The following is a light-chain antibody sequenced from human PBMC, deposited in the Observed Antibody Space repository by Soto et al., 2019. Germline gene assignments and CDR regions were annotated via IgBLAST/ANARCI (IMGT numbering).Light chain of an antibody. CDR2: DAS. CDR1: QDISNY. V-gene: IGKV1-33*01. CDR3: QQYDNLPLT. Sequence: DIQMTQSPSSLSASVGDRVTITCQASQDISNYLNWYQQKPGKAPKLLIYDASNLETGVPSRFSESGSGTDFTFTISSLQPEDIATYYFQQYDNLPLTFGGGTTVEIK. J-gene: IGKJ4*01.